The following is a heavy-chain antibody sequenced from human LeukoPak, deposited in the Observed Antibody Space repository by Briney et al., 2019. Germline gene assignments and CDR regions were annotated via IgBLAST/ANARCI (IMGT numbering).Heavy chain of an antibody. V-gene: IGHV3-21*06. CDR3: AGGSSVNSYYFDC. CDR2: ISSSSGHI. D-gene: IGHD3-22*01. Sequence: GGSLRLSCAASGLSFNRYSMNWVRQAPGKGLEWISSISSSSGHIYYADSVRGRFTISRDNAQTSLYLQMNSLRAEDTAIYFCAGGSSVNSYYFDCWGQGTLVTVSS. J-gene: IGHJ4*02. CDR1: GLSFNRYS.